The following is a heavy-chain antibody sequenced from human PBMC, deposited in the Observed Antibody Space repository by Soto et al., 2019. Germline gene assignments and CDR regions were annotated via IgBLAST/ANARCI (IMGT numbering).Heavy chain of an antibody. CDR1: GFSLSTNGVA. CDR3: THTSGHSSTGADN. J-gene: IGHJ4*02. D-gene: IGHD6-19*01. CDR2: IFWVDEA. V-gene: IGHV2-5*02. Sequence: QITLRESGPALVKPTQTLTLTCTSSGFSLSTNGVAVGWIRQPPGRALEWLALIFWVDEARYTPSLKSRLTITKDSSKTQVVLIMTNMDPVDTGTYYCTHTSGHSSTGADNWGQGTQVTVSS.